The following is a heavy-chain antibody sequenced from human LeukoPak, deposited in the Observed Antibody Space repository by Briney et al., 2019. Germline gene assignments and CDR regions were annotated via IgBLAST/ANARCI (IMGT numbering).Heavy chain of an antibody. J-gene: IGHJ4*02. Sequence: ASVKVSCKASGYTFTNYDTNWVRQATGQGLEWMGWMNPNSGNTGYAQNFQGRVTMTRDTSISTAYMQVTSLGSEDTAIYYCARTNGDLDYWGQGTLVTVSS. D-gene: IGHD4-17*01. V-gene: IGHV1-8*01. CDR3: ARTNGDLDY. CDR1: GYTFTNYD. CDR2: MNPNSGNT.